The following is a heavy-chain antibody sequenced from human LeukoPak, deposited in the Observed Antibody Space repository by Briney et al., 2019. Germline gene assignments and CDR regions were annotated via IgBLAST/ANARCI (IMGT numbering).Heavy chain of an antibody. J-gene: IGHJ4*02. CDR3: ARRITGLNGFDY. Sequence: SETLSLTCAVYGGSFSGYYWSWIRQPPGKGLEWIGEINHSGSTNYNPSLKSRVTISVDTSKNQFSLRLTSVTATDTAVYYCARRITGLNGFDYWGQGTLVTVSS. V-gene: IGHV4-34*01. D-gene: IGHD1-20*01. CDR1: GGSFSGYY. CDR2: INHSGST.